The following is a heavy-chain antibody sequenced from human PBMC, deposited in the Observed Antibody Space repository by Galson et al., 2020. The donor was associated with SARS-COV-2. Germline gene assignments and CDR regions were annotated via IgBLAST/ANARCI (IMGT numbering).Heavy chain of an antibody. CDR2: INHSGST. CDR3: ARHLHYYKSTSLDY. J-gene: IGHJ4*02. D-gene: IGHD3-22*01. CDR1: GASFSDYY. Sequence: SHTLSLTCAVYGASFSDYYWSWVCQPPGTGLEWRGEINHSGSTNYNPSFRSRVNISVDISKKQVSLKLRSVAAAETAIYYCARHLHYYKSTSLDYWGQGTLVTVSS. V-gene: IGHV4-34*01.